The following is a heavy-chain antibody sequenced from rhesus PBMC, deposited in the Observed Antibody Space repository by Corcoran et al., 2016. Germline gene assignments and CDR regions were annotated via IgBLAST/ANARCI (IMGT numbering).Heavy chain of an antibody. CDR1: GFTFSSYG. CDR3: ARKNNWNYWESYGLDS. D-gene: IGHD1-26*01. CDR2: ISYDGSKK. V-gene: IGHV3-54*02. J-gene: IGHJ6*01. Sequence: EVQLVESGGGLVQPGGSLRLSCAASGFTFSSYGMHWVRQAPGKGLEWVAVISYDGSKKYYADSVNDRFTRSRENSNNMLYLQMNNLKLEDTAVYYCARKNNWNYWESYGLDSWGQGVVVTVSS.